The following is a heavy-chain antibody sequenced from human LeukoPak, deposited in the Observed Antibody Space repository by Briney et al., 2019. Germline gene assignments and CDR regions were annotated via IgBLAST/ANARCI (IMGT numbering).Heavy chain of an antibody. CDR1: GYTFTSYG. Sequence: GASVKVSCKASGYTFTSYGIGWVRQAPGQGLECMGWISAYNGNTNYAQKLQGRVTMTTDTSTSTAYMELRSLRSDDTAVYYCARDSRDVVVPAAILFDIWGQGTMVTVSS. D-gene: IGHD2-2*01. CDR3: ARDSRDVVVPAAILFDI. CDR2: ISAYNGNT. V-gene: IGHV1-18*01. J-gene: IGHJ3*02.